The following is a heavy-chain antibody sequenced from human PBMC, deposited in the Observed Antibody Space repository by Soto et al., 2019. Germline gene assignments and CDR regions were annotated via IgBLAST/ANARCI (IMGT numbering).Heavy chain of an antibody. CDR3: AREGQSGYYDYIWGSYRFDY. D-gene: IGHD3-16*02. CDR2: ISAYNGNT. J-gene: IGHJ4*02. V-gene: IGHV1-18*01. Sequence: QVQLVQSGAEVKKPGASVKVSCKASGYTFTSYGISWVRQAPGQGLEWMGWISAYNGNTNYVQKLQGRVTMTTDTSTSTAYMELRSLRSDDTAVYYCAREGQSGYYDYIWGSYRFDYWGQGTLVTVSS. CDR1: GYTFTSYG.